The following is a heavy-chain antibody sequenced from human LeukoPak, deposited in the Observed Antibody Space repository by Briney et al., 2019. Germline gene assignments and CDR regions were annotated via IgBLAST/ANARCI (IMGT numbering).Heavy chain of an antibody. D-gene: IGHD3-22*01. CDR1: GGSISSYY. J-gene: IGHJ4*02. CDR2: IYYSGST. V-gene: IGHV4-59*08. CDR3: ARGRGGSSGYPLDY. Sequence: SETLSLTCTVSGGSISSYYWSWIRQPPGKGLEWIGYIYYSGSTNYNPSLKSRVTISVDTSKNQFSLKLSSVTAADTAVYYCARGRGGSSGYPLDYWGQGTLVTVSS.